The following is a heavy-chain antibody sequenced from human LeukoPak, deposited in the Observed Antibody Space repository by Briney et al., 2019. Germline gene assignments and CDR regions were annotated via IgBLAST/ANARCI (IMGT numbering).Heavy chain of an antibody. V-gene: IGHV3-7*01. CDR3: AREVVLSTSAWFEY. CDR1: GFTFSSYW. Sequence: GGSLRLSCAVSGFTFSSYWMSWVRQAPGKGLEWVANIKEDGTEKYYQDSVKGRFTISRDNAKNSLYLQMNSLRAEDTAVYYCAREVVLSTSAWFEYWGQGTLVTVSS. J-gene: IGHJ4*02. CDR2: IKEDGTEK. D-gene: IGHD3-22*01.